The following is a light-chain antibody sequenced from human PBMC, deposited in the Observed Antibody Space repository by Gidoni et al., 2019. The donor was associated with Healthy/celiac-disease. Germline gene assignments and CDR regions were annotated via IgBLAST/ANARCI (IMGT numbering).Light chain of an antibody. J-gene: IGKJ1*01. V-gene: IGKV3-20*01. CDR2: GAS. CDR3: QQYGSSSWT. Sequence: EIVLTQSPGTLSLSPGDRATLSCRGSQSVSSSYLAWYQQKPGQAPRLLIYGASSRATGIPDRFSGSGSGTDFTLTISRLEPEDFAVYYCQQYGSSSWTFXQXTKVEIK. CDR1: QSVSSSY.